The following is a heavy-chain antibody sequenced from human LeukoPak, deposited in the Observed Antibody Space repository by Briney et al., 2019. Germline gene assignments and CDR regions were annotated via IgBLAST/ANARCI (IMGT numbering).Heavy chain of an antibody. CDR3: ARRERQSANYYYFDY. V-gene: IGHV3-48*02. CDR1: GFTFTRYG. J-gene: IGHJ4*02. D-gene: IGHD4/OR15-4a*01. Sequence: PGGSLRLSCAASGFTFTRYGMVRVRQAPGKGLEWVSYISGSTSAVYYADSVRGRFTISRDNAKNPLYLQMNSLRDDDTAVYYCARRERQSANYYYFDYWGQGTLVTVSS. CDR2: ISGSTSAV.